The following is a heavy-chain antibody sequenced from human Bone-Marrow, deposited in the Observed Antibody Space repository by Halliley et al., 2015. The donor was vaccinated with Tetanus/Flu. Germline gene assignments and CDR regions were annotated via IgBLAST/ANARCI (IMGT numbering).Heavy chain of an antibody. CDR1: GDSFSGYY. CDR3: ARAVWQRLPPSHYYYAMAV. Sequence: TLSLTCAVYGDSFSGYYWNWIRQPPGKGLEWIGEINHSGSTNYNPSLKSRVTISVDTSKNQISLNLTSVTAADTAVYYCARAVWQRLPPSHYYYAMAVWGRGTTVTVSS. CDR2: INHSGST. D-gene: IGHD5-12*01. V-gene: IGHV4-34*01. J-gene: IGHJ6*02.